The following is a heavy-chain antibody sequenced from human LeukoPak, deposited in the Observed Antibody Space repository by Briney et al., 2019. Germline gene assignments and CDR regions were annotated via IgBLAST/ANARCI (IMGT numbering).Heavy chain of an antibody. V-gene: IGHV3-64*01. Sequence: GGSLRLSCAASGFTFSSYAMHWVRQAPGKGLEYVSAIGTDGRGTYYANSVKGRFSISRDNSRNTLYLQMGSVRAEDMAVYYCARWGSTSCYDFWGQGTLVTVSS. CDR2: IGTDGRGT. J-gene: IGHJ4*02. D-gene: IGHD2-2*01. CDR3: ARWGSTSCYDF. CDR1: GFTFSSYA.